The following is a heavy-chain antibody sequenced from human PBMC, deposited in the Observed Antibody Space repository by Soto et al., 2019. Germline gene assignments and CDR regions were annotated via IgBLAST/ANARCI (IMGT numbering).Heavy chain of an antibody. J-gene: IGHJ6*02. D-gene: IGHD3-22*01. CDR1: GVSISSSSYY. V-gene: IGHV4-39*01. CDR3: ARRARTERDRWTYYYYGMDV. CDR2: IYYSGST. Sequence: SETLSLTCTVSGVSISSSSYYWGWIRQPPGKGLEWIGSIYYSGSTYYNPSLKSRVTISVDTSKNQFSLKLSSVTAADTAVYYCARRARTERDRWTYYYYGMDVWGQGTTVTVSS.